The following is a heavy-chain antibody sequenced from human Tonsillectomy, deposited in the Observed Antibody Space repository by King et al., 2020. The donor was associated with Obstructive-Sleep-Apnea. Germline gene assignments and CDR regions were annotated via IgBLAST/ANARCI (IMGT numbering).Heavy chain of an antibody. V-gene: IGHV4-4*07. CDR1: VGSLISYY. Sequence: VQLQESGPGLVKPSETLSLTCTVSVGSLISYYWSLIRQPAGKGLEWIGRIYSSGRTNYNPPLKSRVTMSVDTSKNQFSLMRSSLTAANTAVYYCAREAVRELRYFDLWGRGTLVTVSS. CDR3: AREAVRELRYFDL. J-gene: IGHJ2*01. D-gene: IGHD3-10*01. CDR2: IYSSGRT.